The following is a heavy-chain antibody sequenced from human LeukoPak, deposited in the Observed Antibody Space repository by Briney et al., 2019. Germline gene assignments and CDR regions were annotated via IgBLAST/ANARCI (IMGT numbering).Heavy chain of an antibody. CDR3: AKVPSVVPALDYFDY. Sequence: TGGSLRLSCAASGFTFSSYWMSWVRQAPGKGLEWVANIKQDGSEKYYVDSVKGRFTISRDNAKNSLYLQMNSLRAEDTAVYYCAKVPSVVPALDYFDYWGQGTLVTVSS. D-gene: IGHD2-2*01. J-gene: IGHJ4*02. V-gene: IGHV3-7*05. CDR1: GFTFSSYW. CDR2: IKQDGSEK.